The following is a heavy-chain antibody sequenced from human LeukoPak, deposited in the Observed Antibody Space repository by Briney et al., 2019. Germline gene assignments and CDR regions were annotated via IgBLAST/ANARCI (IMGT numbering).Heavy chain of an antibody. CDR2: IYYSGST. CDR1: GGSISSYY. J-gene: IGHJ6*03. Sequence: SETLSLTCTVSGGSISSYYWSWIRQPPGKGLEWIGYIYYSGSTNYNPSLKSRVTISVDTSKNQFSLKLSSVTAADTAVHYCARVHYDSSGYYTYYYYMDVWGKGTTVTVSS. CDR3: ARVHYDSSGYYTYYYYMDV. V-gene: IGHV4-59*01. D-gene: IGHD3-22*01.